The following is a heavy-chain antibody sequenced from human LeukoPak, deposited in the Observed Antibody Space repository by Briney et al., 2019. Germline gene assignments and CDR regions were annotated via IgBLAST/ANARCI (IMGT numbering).Heavy chain of an antibody. CDR3: ARNPLSSSLDY. D-gene: IGHD6-6*01. J-gene: IGHJ4*02. CDR2: IYYSGST. CDR1: GGSISSYY. V-gene: IGHV4-59*01. Sequence: SETLSLTCIVSGGSISSYYWSWIRQPPGKGLEWIGYIYYSGSTNYNPSLKSRVTISVDTSKNQFSLKLSSVTAADTAVYYCARNPLSSSLDYWGQGTLVTVSS.